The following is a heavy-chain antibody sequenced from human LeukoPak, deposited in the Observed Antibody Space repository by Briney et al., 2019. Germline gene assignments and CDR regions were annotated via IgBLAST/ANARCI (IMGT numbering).Heavy chain of an antibody. CDR3: ASCSGRSTFDY. J-gene: IGHJ4*02. CDR2: IYYSGST. D-gene: IGHD2-15*01. Sequence: SETLSLTCTVSGGSISTSSYYWGWIRQPPGKGLECIGNIYYSGSTYYNPSLKSRVTISVDTSKNQFSLKLSSVTAADTAVYYCASCSGRSTFDYWGQGTLVTVSS. V-gene: IGHV4-39*07. CDR1: GGSISTSSYY.